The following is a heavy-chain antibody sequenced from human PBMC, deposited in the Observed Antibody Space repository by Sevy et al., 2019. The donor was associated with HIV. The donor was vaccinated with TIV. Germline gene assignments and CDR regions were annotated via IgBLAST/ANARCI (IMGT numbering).Heavy chain of an antibody. CDR1: GFTFSSYW. CDR3: ARPQDYYGSGAFDI. CDR2: IKQDGSEK. D-gene: IGHD3-10*01. V-gene: IGHV3-7*03. J-gene: IGHJ3*02. Sequence: GGSLRLSCAASGFTFSSYWMSWVRQAPGKGLEWVANIKQDGSEKYYVDSVKGRFTISRDNAKNSLYLQMNSLRAEDTAVYYCARPQDYYGSGAFDIWGQWTMVTVSS.